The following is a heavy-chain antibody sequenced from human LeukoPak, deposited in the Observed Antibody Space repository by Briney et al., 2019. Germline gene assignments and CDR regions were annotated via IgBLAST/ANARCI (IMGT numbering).Heavy chain of an antibody. CDR2: ISGTGGST. CDR3: SPPRGDSSGYYYVY. D-gene: IGHD3-22*01. CDR1: GLTFSSYV. J-gene: IGHJ4*02. V-gene: IGHV3-23*01. Sequence: GGSLRLSCTASGLTFSSYVMSWVRQAPGKGLEWVSTISGTGGSTFYADSVKGRFTISRDNSKSTLYLQMNSLRAEDTATYYCSPPRGDSSGYYYVYWGQGTLVTVSS.